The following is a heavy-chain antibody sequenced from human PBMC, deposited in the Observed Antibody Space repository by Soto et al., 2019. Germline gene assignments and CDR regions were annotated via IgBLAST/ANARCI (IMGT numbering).Heavy chain of an antibody. V-gene: IGHV3-30-3*01. J-gene: IGHJ4*02. D-gene: IGHD1-26*01. CDR2: ISYDGSNK. CDR1: GFTFSSYA. Sequence: VQLVESGGGVVQPGRSLRLSCAASGFTFSSYAMHWVRQAPGKGLEWVAVISYDGSNKYYADSVKGRFTISRDNSKNTLYLQMNSLRAEDTAVYYCARESRSGSYYLDYWGQGTLVTVSS. CDR3: ARESRSGSYYLDY.